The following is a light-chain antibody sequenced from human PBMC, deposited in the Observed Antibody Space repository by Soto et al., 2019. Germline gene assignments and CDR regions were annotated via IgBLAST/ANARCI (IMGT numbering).Light chain of an antibody. Sequence: EIALTQSPGTLSLSPGERATLSCKASQSVTSSYLAWYQQKPGQAPRLLIYGASSRATGIPDRFSGSGSGTDFTLTISRLEPEEFAVYYCQQYGSSPLSFGGGTKVESK. CDR1: QSVTSSY. CDR2: GAS. J-gene: IGKJ4*01. V-gene: IGKV3-20*01. CDR3: QQYGSSPLS.